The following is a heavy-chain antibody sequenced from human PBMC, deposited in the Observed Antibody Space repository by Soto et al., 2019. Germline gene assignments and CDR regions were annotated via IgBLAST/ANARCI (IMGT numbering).Heavy chain of an antibody. CDR1: GGTFSSYA. D-gene: IGHD5-12*01. CDR3: ASLIEMATITYYYYGMDV. CDR2: IIPIFGTA. Sequence: GASVKVSCKASGGTFSSYAISWVRQAPGQGLEWMGGIIPIFGTANYAQKFQGRVTITADKSTSTAYMELSSLRSEDTAVYYCASLIEMATITYYYYGMDVWGQGTTVTVSS. J-gene: IGHJ6*02. V-gene: IGHV1-69*06.